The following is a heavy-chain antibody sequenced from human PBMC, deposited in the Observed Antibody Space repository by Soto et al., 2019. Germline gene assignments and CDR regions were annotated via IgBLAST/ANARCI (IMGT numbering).Heavy chain of an antibody. CDR1: GGTFSSYA. D-gene: IGHD5-18*01. V-gene: IGHV1-69*13. CDR3: ARGPVDTAMVPPGFDY. J-gene: IGHJ4*02. Sequence: ASVKVSCKASGGTFSSYAISWVRQAPGQGLEWMGGIIPIFGTANYAQEFQGRVTITADESTSTAYMELSSLRSEDTAVYYCARGPVDTAMVPPGFDYWGQGTLVTVSS. CDR2: IIPIFGTA.